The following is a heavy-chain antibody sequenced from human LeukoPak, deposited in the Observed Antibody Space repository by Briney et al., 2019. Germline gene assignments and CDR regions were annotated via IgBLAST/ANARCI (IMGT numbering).Heavy chain of an antibody. CDR1: GGSISSSSYY. Sequence: SETLSLTRTVSGGSISSSSYYWGWIRQPPGKGLEWIGSIHYSGSTNYNPSLKSRVTISVDTSKNQFSLKLSSVTAADTAVYYCASGGTHYYDRSLRIWGQGTMVTVSS. V-gene: IGHV4-39*07. CDR2: IHYSGST. J-gene: IGHJ3*02. CDR3: ASGGTHYYDRSLRI. D-gene: IGHD3-22*01.